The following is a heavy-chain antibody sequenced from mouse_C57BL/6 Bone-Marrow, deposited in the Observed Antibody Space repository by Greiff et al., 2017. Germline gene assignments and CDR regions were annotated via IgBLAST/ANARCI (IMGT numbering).Heavy chain of an antibody. Sequence: QVQLKQPGAELVKPGASVKLSCKASGYTFTSYWMHWVKQRPGQGLEWIGLIHPNSGSNNDNEKFKSKATLTVDKSSSTSYMQRSSLTSEDSAVYYCSSPHSYSFYYWGQGTTLTVSS. J-gene: IGHJ2*01. V-gene: IGHV1-64*01. CDR1: GYTFTSYW. CDR3: SSPHSYSFYY. CDR2: IHPNSGSN.